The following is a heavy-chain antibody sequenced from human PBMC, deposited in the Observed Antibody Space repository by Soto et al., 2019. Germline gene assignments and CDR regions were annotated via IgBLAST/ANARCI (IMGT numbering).Heavy chain of an antibody. CDR1: GFTFSIHA. D-gene: IGHD3-16*01. J-gene: IGHJ4*02. CDR3: ARDARNADYDY. Sequence: EVQLVESGGGLVQPGGSLRLSCEVSGFTFSIHAMNWVRQAPGKGLEWVAYIHGTRSSIYYADSVKGRFTISRDNAKNSLFLQMDSLRDEDTAVYYCARDARNADYDYWGQGTLVTVSS. V-gene: IGHV3-48*02. CDR2: IHGTRSSI.